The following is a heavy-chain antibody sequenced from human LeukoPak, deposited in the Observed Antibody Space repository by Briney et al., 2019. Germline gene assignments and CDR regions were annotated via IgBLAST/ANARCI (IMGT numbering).Heavy chain of an antibody. V-gene: IGHV3-7*01. CDR3: AREGYSYLVYYCDY. Sequence: GGSLRLSRAASGFTLGSYWMSWVRQAPGKGLEWVANIKQDGSEKYYVDSVKGRFTISRDNAKNSLYLQMNSLRAEDTAVYYCAREGYSYLVYYCDYWGQGTLVTVSS. J-gene: IGHJ4*02. CDR2: IKQDGSEK. CDR1: GFTLGSYW. D-gene: IGHD5-18*01.